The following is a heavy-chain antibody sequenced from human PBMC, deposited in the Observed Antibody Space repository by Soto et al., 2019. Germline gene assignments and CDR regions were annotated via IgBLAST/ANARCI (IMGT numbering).Heavy chain of an antibody. CDR3: ARQGFFTIFGAVITYGMDV. CDR2: IYTSGST. V-gene: IGHV4-4*07. CDR1: VWSISSYY. Sequence: PSATXSLTWTVGVWSISSYYCSWIRQPAGKGLEWIGRIYTSGSTNYNPSLKSRVTMSVDTSKNQFSLKLSSVTAADTAVYYCARQGFFTIFGAVITYGMDVWGQGTTV. D-gene: IGHD3-3*01. J-gene: IGHJ6*02.